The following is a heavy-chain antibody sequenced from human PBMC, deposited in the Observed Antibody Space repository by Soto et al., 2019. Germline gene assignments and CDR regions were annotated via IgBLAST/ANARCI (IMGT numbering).Heavy chain of an antibody. V-gene: IGHV5-10-1*01. J-gene: IGHJ6*02. Sequence: GESLKISCKGSGYSFTSYWISWVRQMPGKGLEWMGRIDPSDSYTNYSPSFQGHVTISADKSISTAYLQWSSLKASDTAMYYRARQGTAMVLYYYGMDVWGQGTTVTVSS. CDR2: IDPSDSYT. CDR3: ARQGTAMVLYYYGMDV. D-gene: IGHD5-18*01. CDR1: GYSFTSYW.